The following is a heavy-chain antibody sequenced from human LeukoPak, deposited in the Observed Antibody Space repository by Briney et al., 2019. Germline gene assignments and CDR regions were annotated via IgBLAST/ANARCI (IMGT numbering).Heavy chain of an antibody. CDR1: GFTFSSYS. Sequence: PGGSLRLSCAASGFTFSSYSMNWVRQAPGKGLEWVSSISSSSSYIYYADSVKGRSTISRDNAKNSLYLQMNSLRAEDTAVYYCATHYGDYSGFWRNDAFDIWGQGTMVTVSS. CDR3: ATHYGDYSGFWRNDAFDI. V-gene: IGHV3-21*01. D-gene: IGHD4-17*01. CDR2: ISSSSSYI. J-gene: IGHJ3*02.